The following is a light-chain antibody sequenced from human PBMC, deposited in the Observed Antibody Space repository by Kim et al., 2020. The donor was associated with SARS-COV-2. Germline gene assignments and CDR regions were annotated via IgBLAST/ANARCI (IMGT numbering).Light chain of an antibody. CDR3: QQYGSSPVT. J-gene: IGKJ1*01. CDR2: AAS. CDR1: QTVSSNY. Sequence: EIVLTQSPGILSLSPGERATLSCRASQTVSSNYLAWYQQKPGQAPRLLIYAASSRATGIPDRFSGSGSGTDFTLTISRLEPEDFAVYYCQQYGSSPVTFGQGTIVDIK. V-gene: IGKV3-20*01.